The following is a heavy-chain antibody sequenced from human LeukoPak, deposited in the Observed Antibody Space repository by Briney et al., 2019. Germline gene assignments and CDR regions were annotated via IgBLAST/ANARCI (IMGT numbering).Heavy chain of an antibody. CDR3: AGDIEWVVGATSHFDY. CDR1: GYTFTSYG. J-gene: IGHJ4*02. D-gene: IGHD1-26*01. V-gene: IGHV1-2*02. Sequence: GASVKVSCKASGYTFTSYGISWVRQAPGQGLEWMGWINPNSGGTNYAQKFQGRVTMTRDTSISTAYMELSRLRSDDTAVYYCAGDIEWVVGATSHFDYWGQGTLVTVSS. CDR2: INPNSGGT.